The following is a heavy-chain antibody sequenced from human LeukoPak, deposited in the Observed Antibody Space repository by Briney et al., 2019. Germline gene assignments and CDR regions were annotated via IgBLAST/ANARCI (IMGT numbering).Heavy chain of an antibody. CDR3: ASITTTDY. J-gene: IGHJ4*02. D-gene: IGHD1-1*01. Sequence: PGGSLRLSCAVSGFTFSSYAMHWVRQAPGKGLEWVAVISYDGSNKYYADSVKGRFTISRDNSKNTLYLQMNSLRAEDTAVYYCASITTTDYWGQGTLVTVSS. CDR1: GFTFSSYA. V-gene: IGHV3-30*01. CDR2: ISYDGSNK.